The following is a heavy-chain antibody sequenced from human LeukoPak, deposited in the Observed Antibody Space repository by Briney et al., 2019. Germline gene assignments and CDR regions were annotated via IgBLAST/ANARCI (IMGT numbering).Heavy chain of an antibody. V-gene: IGHV3-66*01. CDR2: IYSGGGT. J-gene: IGHJ4*02. CDR3: ARASFWFDYSGYYFDY. Sequence: GESLRLSCAASGFTVSSNYMSWVRQAPGKGLEWVSVIYSGGGTYYADSMKGRFTISRDNSKNTVSLQMNSLRAEDTAVYYCARASFWFDYSGYYFDYWGQGTLVTVSS. CDR1: GFTVSSNY. D-gene: IGHD2-15*01.